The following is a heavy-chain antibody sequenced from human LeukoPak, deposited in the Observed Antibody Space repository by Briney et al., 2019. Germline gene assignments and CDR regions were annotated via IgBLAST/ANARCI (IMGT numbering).Heavy chain of an antibody. CDR3: ARVRALSYYDSSGDLYYFQY. D-gene: IGHD3-22*01. CDR1: GGSISSYH. J-gene: IGHJ4*02. V-gene: IGHV4-4*07. Sequence: SETLSLTCTVSGGSISSYHWTWIRQPAGKGLEWIGRIYTSGGTNYNPSLKSRVTMSVDTSKNQFSLKLSSVTAADTAVYYCARVRALSYYDSSGDLYYFQYWGQGTLVTVSS. CDR2: IYTSGGT.